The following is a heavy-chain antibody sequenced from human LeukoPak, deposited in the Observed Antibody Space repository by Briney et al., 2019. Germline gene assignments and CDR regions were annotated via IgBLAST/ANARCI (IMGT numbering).Heavy chain of an antibody. D-gene: IGHD3-16*01. Sequence: SDTLSLTCTVSGGSISSGSYYWSWIRQPAGKGLEWIGRIYTSGSTNYNPSLKSRVTMSVDTSKNQFSLKLSSVTAADTAVYYCARDGGAANWFDPWGQGTLVTVSS. CDR3: ARDGGAANWFDP. CDR1: GGSISSGSYY. CDR2: IYTSGST. J-gene: IGHJ5*02. V-gene: IGHV4-61*02.